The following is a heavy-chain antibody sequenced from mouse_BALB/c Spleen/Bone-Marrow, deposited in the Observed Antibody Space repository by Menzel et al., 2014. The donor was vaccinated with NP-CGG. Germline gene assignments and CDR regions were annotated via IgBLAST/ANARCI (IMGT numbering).Heavy chain of an antibody. CDR2: ISSGGSYT. V-gene: IGHV5-6*02. CDR1: GFTFSSYG. D-gene: IGHD2-10*02. J-gene: IGHJ1*01. Sequence: EVKLVESGGDLVKPGGSLKLSCAASGFTFSSYGMSWVRQTPDKRLEWVATISSGGSYTYYPDSVKGRFTISRDNAKNTLYLQMSSLKSEDTAMYYCARRGYGNSYWYFDVWGAGTTVIVSS. CDR3: ARRGYGNSYWYFDV.